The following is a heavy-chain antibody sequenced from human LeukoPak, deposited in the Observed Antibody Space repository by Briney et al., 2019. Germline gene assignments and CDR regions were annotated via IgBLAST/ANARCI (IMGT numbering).Heavy chain of an antibody. D-gene: IGHD6-13*01. Sequence: GGSLRLSCAASGFTFSSYSMNWVRQAPGKGLEWVSYISSSSSTIYYADSVKGRFTISRDNAKNSLYLQMNSLRAEDTAVYYCASRLYSSSWYEAVTEDYWGQGTLVTVSS. CDR1: GFTFSSYS. CDR3: ASRLYSSSWYEAVTEDY. CDR2: ISSSSSTI. V-gene: IGHV3-48*04. J-gene: IGHJ4*02.